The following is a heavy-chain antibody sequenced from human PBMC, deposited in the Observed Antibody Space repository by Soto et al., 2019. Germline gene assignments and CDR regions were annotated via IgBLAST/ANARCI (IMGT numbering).Heavy chain of an antibody. CDR2: ISYDGSNK. V-gene: IGHV3-30-3*01. D-gene: IGHD1-20*01. CDR1: GFTFSMYA. Sequence: HPWGSLRLSCAASGFTFSMYAMHWVRQAPGKGLEWVAVISYDGSNKYYADSVKGRFTISRDNSKNTLYLQMNSLRAEDTAVYYCARDPNWNQANDAFDIWGQGTMVTVSS. CDR3: ARDPNWNQANDAFDI. J-gene: IGHJ3*02.